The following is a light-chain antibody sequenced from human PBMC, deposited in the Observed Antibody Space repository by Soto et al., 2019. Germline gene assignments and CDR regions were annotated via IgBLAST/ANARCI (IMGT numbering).Light chain of an antibody. J-gene: IGLJ2*01. CDR3: QYYDSRLSGVV. Sequence: QPVLTQPPSVSGAPGQRVTISCTGSSSNIGAGYDVHWYQQLPGTAPKLLIYGNSNRPSGVPDRFSGSKSGTSASLAITGLQAEDEADYYCQYYDSRLSGVVLGGGTKLTVL. CDR2: GNS. CDR1: SSNIGAGYD. V-gene: IGLV1-40*01.